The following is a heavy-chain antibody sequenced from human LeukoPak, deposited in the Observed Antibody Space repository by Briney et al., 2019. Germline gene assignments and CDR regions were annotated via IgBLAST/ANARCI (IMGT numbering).Heavy chain of an antibody. J-gene: IGHJ4*02. CDR3: ARRWGTVGGNYFDY. V-gene: IGHV4-39*01. Sequence: KPSETLSLTCTVSGDSISSSSHYWGWIRQPPGKGLEWIGNIYYSGNTFYNPSLKSRVTISVDTSKNQFSLKLSSVTAADTAVYYCARRWGTVGGNYFDYWGQGTLVTVSS. CDR1: GDSISSSSHY. D-gene: IGHD2-15*01. CDR2: IYYSGNT.